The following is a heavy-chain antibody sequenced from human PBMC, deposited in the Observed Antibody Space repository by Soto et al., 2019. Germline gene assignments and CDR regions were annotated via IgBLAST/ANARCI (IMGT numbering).Heavy chain of an antibody. V-gene: IGHV3-23*01. J-gene: IGHJ3*02. CDR2: ISGSGGST. Sequence: PGGSLRLSCGASGFTFSSYAMSWGRQAPGKGLEWVSAISGSGGSTYYADSVKGRFTISRDNSKNTLYLQMNSLRAEDTAVYYCAKDRATMIVVVPNDAFDIWGQRTMVIVSS. CDR3: AKDRATMIVVVPNDAFDI. CDR1: GFTFSSYA. D-gene: IGHD3-22*01.